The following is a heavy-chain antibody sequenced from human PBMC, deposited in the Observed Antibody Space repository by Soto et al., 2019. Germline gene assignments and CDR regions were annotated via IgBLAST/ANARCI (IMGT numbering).Heavy chain of an antibody. CDR3: AHRDYDSYRRSFDY. J-gene: IGHJ4*02. CDR1: GFSLSTSGVG. Sequence: QITLKESGPTLVKPTQTLTLTCTFSGFSLSTSGVGVGWIRQPPGKALEWLALIFWDDDKRYSPSLKSRLTNTKDNSKKQVVHKMNNMDPVDTATYYCAHRDYDSYRRSFDYWGQGTLVTVSS. V-gene: IGHV2-5*02. CDR2: IFWDDDK. D-gene: IGHD3-16*01.